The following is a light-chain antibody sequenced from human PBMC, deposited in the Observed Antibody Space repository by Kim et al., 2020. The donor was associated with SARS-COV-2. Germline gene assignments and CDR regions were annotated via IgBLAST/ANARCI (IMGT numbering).Light chain of an antibody. Sequence: VSPGQTASITCSGDKLGDKYACWYQQKPGQSPVLVIYQDSQRPAGIPERFSGSNSGNTATLTISGTQAMDEADYYCQAWDSSIFVVFGGGTQLTVL. CDR3: QAWDSSIFVV. CDR2: QDS. J-gene: IGLJ2*01. V-gene: IGLV3-1*01. CDR1: KLGDKY.